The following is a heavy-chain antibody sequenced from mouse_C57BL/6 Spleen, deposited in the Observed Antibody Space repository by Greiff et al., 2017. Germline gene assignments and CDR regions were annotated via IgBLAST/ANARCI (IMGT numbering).Heavy chain of an antibody. CDR1: GYAFSSSW. CDR2: IYPGDGDT. J-gene: IGHJ3*01. CDR3: AREDGNYPFAY. D-gene: IGHD2-1*01. Sequence: VKLQQSGPELVKPGASVKISCKASGYAFSSSWMNWVKQRPGKGLEWIGRIYPGDGDTNYNGKFKGKATLTADKSSSTAYMQLSSLTSEDSAVYFCAREDGNYPFAYWGQGTLVTVSA. V-gene: IGHV1-82*01.